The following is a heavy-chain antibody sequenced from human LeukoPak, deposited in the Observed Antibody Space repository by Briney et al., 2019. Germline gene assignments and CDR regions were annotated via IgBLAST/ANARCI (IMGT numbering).Heavy chain of an antibody. J-gene: IGHJ3*02. CDR1: GFTFSSYS. D-gene: IGHD3-10*01. Sequence: GGSLRLSCAASGFTFSSYSMNWVRQAPGKGLEWVSSISSSSSYIYYADSVKGRFTISRDNAKNSLYLQMNSLRAEDTAVYYCARDIGPRRITMVRGVIAGLGAFDIWGQGTMVTVSS. V-gene: IGHV3-21*01. CDR2: ISSSSSYI. CDR3: ARDIGPRRITMVRGVIAGLGAFDI.